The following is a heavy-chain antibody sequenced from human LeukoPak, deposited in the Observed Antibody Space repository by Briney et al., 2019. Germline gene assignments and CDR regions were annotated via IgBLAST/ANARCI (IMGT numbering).Heavy chain of an antibody. Sequence: GGSLRLSCGASGFTFSSYVMHWVRQAPGKGLEYVSAINEYGNSALYADSVRGRFTISRDNSKNTLYLQMGSLRAEDMAVYYCARKESGLGSVDYWGQGTLVTVSS. CDR1: GFTFSSYV. V-gene: IGHV3-64*02. J-gene: IGHJ4*02. CDR2: INEYGNSA. D-gene: IGHD1-26*01. CDR3: ARKESGLGSVDY.